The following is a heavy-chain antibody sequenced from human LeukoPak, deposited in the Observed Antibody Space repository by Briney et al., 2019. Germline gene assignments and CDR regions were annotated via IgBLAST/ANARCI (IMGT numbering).Heavy chain of an antibody. D-gene: IGHD4-11*01. CDR3: AKDEPAPTVTTTNYYYYYGMDV. V-gene: IGHV3-30*18. Sequence: PGGSLRLSCAAPGFTFSSYGMHWVRQAPGKGLEWVAVISYDGSNKYYADSVKGRFTISRDNSKNTLYLQMNSLRAEDTAVYYCAKDEPAPTVTTTNYYYYYGMDVWGQGTTVTVSS. CDR2: ISYDGSNK. J-gene: IGHJ6*02. CDR1: GFTFSSYG.